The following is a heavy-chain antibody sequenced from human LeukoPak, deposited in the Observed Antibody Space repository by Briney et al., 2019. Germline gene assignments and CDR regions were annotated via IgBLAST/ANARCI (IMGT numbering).Heavy chain of an antibody. CDR3: ARERGFYGSGSYYMRGAGFDY. CDR1: GYTFTSYY. J-gene: IGHJ4*02. D-gene: IGHD3-10*01. Sequence: GASVKVSCKASGYTFTSYYMHWVRQAPGQGLEWMGIINPSGGSTSYAQKFQGRVTMTRDMSTSTVYMELSSLRSEDTAVYYCARERGFYGSGSYYMRGAGFDYWGQGTLVTVSS. CDR2: INPSGGST. V-gene: IGHV1-46*01.